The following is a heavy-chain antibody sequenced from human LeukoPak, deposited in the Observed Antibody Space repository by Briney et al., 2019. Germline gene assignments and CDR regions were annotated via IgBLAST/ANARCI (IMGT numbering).Heavy chain of an antibody. CDR2: IYQSGRT. D-gene: IGHD3-3*01. Sequence: PSETLSLTCTVSGDSKSYHKWTWIRQSAGKGLEWIGYIYQSGRTNYNPSLKSRVTISVDTSKHQFSLQLRSVTAADTAVYYCATEWSAFDFWGQGTMVTVSS. CDR3: ATEWSAFDF. CDR1: GDSKSYHK. V-gene: IGHV4-59*11. J-gene: IGHJ3*01.